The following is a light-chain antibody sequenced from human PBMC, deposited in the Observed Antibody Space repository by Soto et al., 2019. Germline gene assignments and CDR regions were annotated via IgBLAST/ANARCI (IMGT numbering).Light chain of an antibody. CDR2: KVS. V-gene: IGKV2-30*01. CDR1: QSLVYSDGNTY. Sequence: DVVMTQSPLSLPVTLGQPASISCRSSQSLVYSDGNTYLNWFQQRPGQSPRRLIYKVSNRDSGVPDRFSGSGSGTDFTLKISRVEAEDVGVYYCMHGTHTHPTFGPGTKVDIK. CDR3: MHGTHTHPT. J-gene: IGKJ3*01.